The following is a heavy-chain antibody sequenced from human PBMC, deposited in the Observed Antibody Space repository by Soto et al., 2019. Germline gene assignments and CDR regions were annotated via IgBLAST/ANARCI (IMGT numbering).Heavy chain of an antibody. V-gene: IGHV4-39*01. CDR3: ARQNYGDYVGYNWFDP. CDR2: IYYSGST. CDR1: GGSISSSSYY. Sequence: SETLSLTCTVSGGSISSSSYYWGWIRQPPGKGLEWIGSIYYSGSTYYNPSLTSRVTISVDTSKNQFSLKLSSVTAADTAVYYCARQNYGDYVGYNWFDPWGQGTLVTVSS. D-gene: IGHD4-17*01. J-gene: IGHJ5*02.